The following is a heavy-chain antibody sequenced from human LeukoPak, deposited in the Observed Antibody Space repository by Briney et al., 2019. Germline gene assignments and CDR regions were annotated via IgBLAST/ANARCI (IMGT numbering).Heavy chain of an antibody. CDR3: ARRAGPRTRSTWFDP. Sequence: PGETLSLTCTVSGFSITSPTFYWDWVRQAPGKGLEWIGRIYFIGFTHYSAALQGRSTILINKSNSQFSLNPRSVTAAETAIYHCARRAGPRTRSTWFDPWGQGTLVTVSS. CDR1: GFSITSPTFY. J-gene: IGHJ5*02. D-gene: IGHD1-1*01. CDR2: IYFIGFT. V-gene: IGHV4-39*01.